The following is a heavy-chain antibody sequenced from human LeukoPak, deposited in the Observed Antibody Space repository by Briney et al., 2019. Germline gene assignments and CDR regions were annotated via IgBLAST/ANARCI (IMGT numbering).Heavy chain of an antibody. D-gene: IGHD3-10*01. CDR2: INHSGST. J-gene: IGHJ4*02. CDR3: ARHVKLLWYARVGYFDY. CDR1: GGSLSGYY. Sequence: SETLSLTCAVYGGSLSGYYWSWIRQPPGKGLEWIGEINHSGSTNYNPSLKSRVTISVDTSKNQFSLKLSSVTAADTAVYYCARHVKLLWYARVGYFDYWGQGTLVTVSS. V-gene: IGHV4-34*01.